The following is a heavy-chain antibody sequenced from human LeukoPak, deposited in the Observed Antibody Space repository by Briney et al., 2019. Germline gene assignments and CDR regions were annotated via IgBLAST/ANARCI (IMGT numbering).Heavy chain of an antibody. CDR3: ARDSSSSNYYCMDV. Sequence: VKVSCKASGGTFSSYAISWVRQAPGQGLEWMGGIIPIFGTANYEQKFQGRVTITTDESTSTAYMELSSLRCDDTAVYYCARDSSSSNYYCMDVWGKGTTVTVSS. V-gene: IGHV1-69*05. CDR1: GGTFSSYA. D-gene: IGHD6-6*01. CDR2: IIPIFGTA. J-gene: IGHJ6*03.